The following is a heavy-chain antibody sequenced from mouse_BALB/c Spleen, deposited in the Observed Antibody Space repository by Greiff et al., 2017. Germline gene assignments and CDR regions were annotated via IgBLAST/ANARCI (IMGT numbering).Heavy chain of an antibody. Sequence: EVHLVESGGGLVQPGESLKLSCESNEYEFPSHDMYWVRKTPEKRLEWVAAINSDGGSTYYPDTMERRFIISRDNTKKTLYLQMSSLRSEDTAVYYCARRGDYDEGAWFAYWGQGTLVTVSA. CDR3: ARRGDYDEGAWFAY. CDR1: EYEFPSHD. CDR2: INSDGGST. D-gene: IGHD2-4*01. V-gene: IGHV5-2*01. J-gene: IGHJ3*01.